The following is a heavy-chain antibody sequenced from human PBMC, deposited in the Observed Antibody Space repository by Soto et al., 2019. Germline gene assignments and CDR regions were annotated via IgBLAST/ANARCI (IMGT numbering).Heavy chain of an antibody. D-gene: IGHD3-3*01. CDR1: GGSISSGGYY. CDR3: ARVIKSIFGVVNAFDI. Sequence: PSETLSLTCTVSGGSISSGGYYWSWIRQHPGKGLEWIGYIYYSGSTYYNPSLKSRVTISVDTSKNQFSLKLSSVTAADTAVYYCARVIKSIFGVVNAFDIWGQGTMVTVS. CDR2: IYYSGST. V-gene: IGHV4-31*03. J-gene: IGHJ3*02.